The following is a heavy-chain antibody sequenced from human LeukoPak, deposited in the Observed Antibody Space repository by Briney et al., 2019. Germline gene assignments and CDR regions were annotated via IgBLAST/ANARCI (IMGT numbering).Heavy chain of an antibody. D-gene: IGHD3-22*01. Sequence: SQTLSLTCTVSGGSISSGDYYWSWIRQPPGKGLEWIGYIYYSGSTYYNPSLKSRVTISVDTSKNQFSLKLSSVTAADTAVYYCAKTPNYYDSSGYAIDYWGQGTLVTVSS. J-gene: IGHJ4*02. V-gene: IGHV4-30-4*01. CDR3: AKTPNYYDSSGYAIDY. CDR2: IYYSGST. CDR1: GGSISSGDYY.